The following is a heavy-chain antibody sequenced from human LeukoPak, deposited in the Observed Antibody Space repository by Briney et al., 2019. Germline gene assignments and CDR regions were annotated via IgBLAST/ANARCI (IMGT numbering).Heavy chain of an antibody. V-gene: IGHV1-69*04. CDR1: GGTFSSYA. Sequence: SVKVSCKASGGTFSSYAISWVRQAPGQGLEWMGRIIPILGIANYAQKFQGRVTITADKSTSTAYMELSSLRSEDTAVYYCARGGLRGSGSNEFDYWGQGTLVTVSS. J-gene: IGHJ4*02. CDR2: IIPILGIA. D-gene: IGHD3-10*01. CDR3: ARGGLRGSGSNEFDY.